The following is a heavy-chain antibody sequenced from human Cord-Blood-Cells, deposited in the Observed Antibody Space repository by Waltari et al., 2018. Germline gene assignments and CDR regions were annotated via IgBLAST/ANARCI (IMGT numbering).Heavy chain of an antibody. Sequence: QLQLQESGSGLVKPSQTLSLTCAVSGGSISSGGYSWSWIRQPPGKGLEWIGYTYHSGSTYYNPSLKSRVTISVDRSKNQFSLKLSSVTAADTAVYYCARGSPVTRVPPQGVITYFDYWGQGTLVTVSS. CDR2: TYHSGST. J-gene: IGHJ4*02. V-gene: IGHV4-30-2*01. CDR3: ARGSPVTRVPPQGVITYFDY. D-gene: IGHD3-10*01. CDR1: GGSISSGGYS.